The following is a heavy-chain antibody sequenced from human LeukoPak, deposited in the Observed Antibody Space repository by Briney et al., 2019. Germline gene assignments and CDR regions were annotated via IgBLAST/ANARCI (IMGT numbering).Heavy chain of an antibody. J-gene: IGHJ4*02. V-gene: IGHV4-34*01. CDR3: ARLEVDTAMVDY. CDR1: GGSFSGYY. D-gene: IGHD5-18*01. Sequence: PSETLSLTCAVYGGSFSGYYWSWIRQPPGKGLEWIGEINHSGSTNYNPSLKSRVTISVDTSKNQFSLKLSSVTAADTAVYYCARLEVDTAMVDYWGQGTLVTVSS. CDR2: INHSGST.